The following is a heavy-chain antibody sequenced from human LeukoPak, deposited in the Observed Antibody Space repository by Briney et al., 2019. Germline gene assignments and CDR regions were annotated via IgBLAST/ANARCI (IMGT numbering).Heavy chain of an antibody. J-gene: IGHJ4*02. CDR2: IIPIFGTA. D-gene: IGHD3-22*01. CDR1: GGTFSSYA. CDR3: ARDYDSSGYGY. Sequence: GAPVKVPCKASGGTFSSYAISWVRQAPGQGLEWMGGIIPIFGTANYAQKFQGRVTITADESTSTAYMELSSLRSEDTAVYYCARDYDSSGYGYWGQGTLVTVSS. V-gene: IGHV1-69*13.